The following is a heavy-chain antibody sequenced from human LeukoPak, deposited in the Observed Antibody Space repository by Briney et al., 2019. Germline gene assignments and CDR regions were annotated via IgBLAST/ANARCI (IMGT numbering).Heavy chain of an antibody. CDR3: AREALVVTAILYYFDY. Sequence: PGGSLRLSCAVSGFTFSSYWMSWVRQAPGKGLEWVANIKQDGSEKYYVDSVKGRFTISRDNAKNSLYLQMNSLRAEDTAVYYCAREALVVTAILYYFDYWGQGTLVTVSS. V-gene: IGHV3-7*01. J-gene: IGHJ4*02. CDR1: GFTFSSYW. D-gene: IGHD2-21*02. CDR2: IKQDGSEK.